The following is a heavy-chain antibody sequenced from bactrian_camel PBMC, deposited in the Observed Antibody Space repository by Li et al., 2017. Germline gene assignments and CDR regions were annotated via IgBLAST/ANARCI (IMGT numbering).Heavy chain of an antibody. J-gene: IGHJ6*01. CDR3: AAAPGASTCDLLVQRGAHNLFHS. V-gene: IGHV3S1*01. D-gene: IGHD1*01. Sequence: HVQLVESGGGSVRPGGSLRLSCQASGYMFSVYCMAWFRQAPGKERERVATIYRDNGYTSYAAPVKGRFSISKDNAEKTSYLQMNVLQPEDTAMYYCAAAPGASTCDLLVQRGAHNLFHSWGQGTQVTVS. CDR1: GYMFSVYC. CDR2: IYRDNGYT.